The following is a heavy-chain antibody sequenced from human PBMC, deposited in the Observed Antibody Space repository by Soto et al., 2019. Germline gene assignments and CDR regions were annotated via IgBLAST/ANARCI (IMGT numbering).Heavy chain of an antibody. J-gene: IGHJ4*02. CDR2: IGGSSSTI. Sequence: EVQLVESGGGLVQPGGSLRLPCAASGFIFIRNTMNWSRQPPGKGREWISSIGGSSSTIPYADSVKGRFTISRDNAKNSLYLQMNSLRDEDTAMYYCAGAYSGWYEGVDYWGQGTLVTVSS. V-gene: IGHV3-48*02. CDR1: GFIFIRNT. CDR3: AGAYSGWYEGVDY. D-gene: IGHD6-19*01.